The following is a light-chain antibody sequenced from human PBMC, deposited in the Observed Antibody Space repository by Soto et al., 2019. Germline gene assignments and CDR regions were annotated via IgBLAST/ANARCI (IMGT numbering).Light chain of an antibody. V-gene: IGKV3-15*01. CDR2: GAS. CDR3: QPYNNWPPWR. J-gene: IGKJ1*01. Sequence: VLYQSPGALSLSARGRATLSCMASQSVSSNLAWYQQKPGQAPRLLIYGASTRATGIPARFSGSGSGTEFTLTIRSLQSEDFAVYYCQPYNNWPPWRFGQGT. CDR1: QSVSSN.